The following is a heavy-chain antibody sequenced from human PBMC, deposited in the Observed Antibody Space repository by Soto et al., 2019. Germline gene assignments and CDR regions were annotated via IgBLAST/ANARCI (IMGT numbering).Heavy chain of an antibody. CDR2: ISGSGGST. V-gene: IGHV3-23*01. D-gene: IGHD3-22*01. J-gene: IGHJ4*02. Sequence: VGSLRLSCADSGFTFSSYAMTWVRQAPGKGLEWVSVISGSGGSTYSADSVKGRFTISRDNSKNTLYLQMNSLRAEDTAIYYCAKDPYDSSGYYHDYWGQGTLVTVSS. CDR1: GFTFSSYA. CDR3: AKDPYDSSGYYHDY.